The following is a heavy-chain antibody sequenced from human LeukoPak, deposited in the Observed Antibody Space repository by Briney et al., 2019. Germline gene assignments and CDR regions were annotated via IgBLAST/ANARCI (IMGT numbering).Heavy chain of an antibody. J-gene: IGHJ4*02. CDR3: AKVPAGNKVEY. Sequence: GGSLRLSCAASGFTFSNAWMSWVRQAPGKGLEWVSGISISGGSTDYADSVKGRFTISRDNSKNTLYLQMNSLRAEDTAVYYCAKVPAGNKVEYWGQGTLVTVSS. V-gene: IGHV3-23*01. D-gene: IGHD6-19*01. CDR2: ISISGGST. CDR1: GFTFSNAW.